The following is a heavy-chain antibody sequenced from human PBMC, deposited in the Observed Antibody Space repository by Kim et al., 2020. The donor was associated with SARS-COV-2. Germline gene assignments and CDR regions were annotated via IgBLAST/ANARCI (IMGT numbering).Heavy chain of an antibody. Sequence: GGSLRLSCAAFGFTFSSYAMHWVRQAPGKGLEWVAVISYDGSNKYYADSVKGRFTISRDNSKNTLYLQMNSLRAEDTAVYYCATPISGSYLGYFDYCGQG. CDR1: GFTFSSYA. CDR3: ATPISGSYLGYFDY. J-gene: IGHJ4*02. CDR2: ISYDGSNK. D-gene: IGHD1-26*01. V-gene: IGHV3-30-3*01.